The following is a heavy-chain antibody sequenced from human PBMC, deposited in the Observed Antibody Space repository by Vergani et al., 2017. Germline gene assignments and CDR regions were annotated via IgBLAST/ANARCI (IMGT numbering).Heavy chain of an antibody. CDR2: ISAYNGNT. Sequence: QVQLVQSGAEVKKPGASVKVSCTASGYTFTSYGISWVRQAPGQGLEWMGWISAYNGNTNYAQKLQGRVTMTTDTSTSTAYMELKSLRSDDTAVYYCAGDVAVASAADACDIWGQGTMVTVSS. CDR3: AGDVAVASAADACDI. V-gene: IGHV1-18*01. D-gene: IGHD6-19*01. J-gene: IGHJ3*02. CDR1: GYTFTSYG.